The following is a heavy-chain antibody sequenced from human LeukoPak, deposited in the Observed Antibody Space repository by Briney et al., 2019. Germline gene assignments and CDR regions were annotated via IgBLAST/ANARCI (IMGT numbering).Heavy chain of an antibody. D-gene: IGHD6-6*01. Sequence: SETLSLTCTVSGGSISSGDYYWSWIRQPPGKGLEYIGYIYYSGSTYYNPSLKSRIAISVDTSKNQFSLKLSSVTAADTAVYYCARGSWSSSIDYWGQGTLVTVSS. CDR2: IYYSGST. CDR1: GGSISSGDYY. V-gene: IGHV4-30-4*01. CDR3: ARGSWSSSIDY. J-gene: IGHJ4*02.